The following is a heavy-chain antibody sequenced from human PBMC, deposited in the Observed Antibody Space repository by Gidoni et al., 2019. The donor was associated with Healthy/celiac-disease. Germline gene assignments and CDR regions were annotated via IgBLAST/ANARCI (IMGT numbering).Heavy chain of an antibody. CDR1: GFTFSNAW. D-gene: IGHD2-2*01. V-gene: IGHV3-15*07. Sequence: EVQLVESGGGLVKPGGSLRLSCAASGFTFSNAWMNWVRQAPGKGLEWVGRIKSKTDGGTTDYAAPVEGRFTISRDDSKNTLYLQMNSLKTEDTAVYYCTTFNIVVVRGGMDVWGQGTTVTVSS. CDR3: TTFNIVVVRGGMDV. CDR2: IKSKTDGGTT. J-gene: IGHJ6*02.